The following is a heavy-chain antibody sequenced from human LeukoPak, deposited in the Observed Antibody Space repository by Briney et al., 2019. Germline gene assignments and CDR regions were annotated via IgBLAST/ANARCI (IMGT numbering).Heavy chain of an antibody. D-gene: IGHD5-12*01. CDR3: ARDGTYTDYDSDFDI. J-gene: IGHJ4*02. CDR2: IKQDGSEK. CDR1: GFTFSRFW. V-gene: IGHV3-7*04. Sequence: GGSLRLSCAASGFTFSRFWMSWVRQAPGKGLEWVANIKQDGSEKYYVDSVKGRFTISRDNAKNSLYLQMNSLRAEDTAVFYCARDGTYTDYDSDFDIWGQGTLVTVSS.